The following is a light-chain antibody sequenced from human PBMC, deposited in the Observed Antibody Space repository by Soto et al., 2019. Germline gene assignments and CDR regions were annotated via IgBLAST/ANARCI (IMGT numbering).Light chain of an antibody. CDR2: DVT. CDR3: CSYAGSYTFVV. J-gene: IGLJ2*01. Sequence: SALTQPRSVSGSPGQSVTISCTGTSSDVGRYDYVSWYQQHPGKAPKLMIYDVTKRPSGVPDRFSGSKSGNTASLTISGLQAEDEADYYCCSYAGSYTFVVFGGGTKVTVL. CDR1: SSDVGRYDY. V-gene: IGLV2-11*01.